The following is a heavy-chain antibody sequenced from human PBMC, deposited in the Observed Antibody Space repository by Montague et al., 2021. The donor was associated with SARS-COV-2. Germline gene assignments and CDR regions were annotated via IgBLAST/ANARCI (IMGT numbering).Heavy chain of an antibody. J-gene: IGHJ3*01. V-gene: IGHV4-59*02. Sequence: SETLSLTCVVSGDSVNTNQWTWVRQPPGKGLEWIGHVFYTGGTKYNPSLENRVTISIDTSKNQFALRLNSVSAADTAIYYCARLIGSGWTDAFDFWGQGTMVTVSS. CDR3: ARLIGSGWTDAFDF. CDR2: VFYTGGT. D-gene: IGHD6-19*01. CDR1: GDSVNTNQ.